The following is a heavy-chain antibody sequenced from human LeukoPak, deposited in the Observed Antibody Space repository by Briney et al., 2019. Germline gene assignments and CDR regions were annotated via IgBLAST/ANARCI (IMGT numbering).Heavy chain of an antibody. CDR2: ISESGSGT. V-gene: IGHV3-23*01. J-gene: IGHJ4*02. Sequence: GGSLRLSCAVSGLTFSRYAMSWVRQAPGKGLEGVSAISESGSGTYYADSVKGRFTISRDNSKDTLSLQMNSPRAEDTAVYYCAKDIAQGYTFGSIEQDYWGQGTLVTVSS. D-gene: IGHD5-18*01. CDR3: AKDIAQGYTFGSIEQDY. CDR1: GLTFSRYA.